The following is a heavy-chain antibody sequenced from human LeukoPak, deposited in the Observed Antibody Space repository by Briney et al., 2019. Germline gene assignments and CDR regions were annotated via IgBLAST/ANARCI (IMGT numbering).Heavy chain of an antibody. D-gene: IGHD1-26*01. CDR1: GFTFSSHG. J-gene: IGHJ4*02. V-gene: IGHV3-30*02. Sequence: SGGSLRLSCAASGFTFSSHGIHWVRQAPGKGLEWVAFIRYDGSSKYNADSVKGRFTISRDNSKNTVYLQMSSLRAEDTAVYYCAKDMGGLLAKHYLDYWGQGTLITVSS. CDR3: AKDMGGLLAKHYLDY. CDR2: IRYDGSSK.